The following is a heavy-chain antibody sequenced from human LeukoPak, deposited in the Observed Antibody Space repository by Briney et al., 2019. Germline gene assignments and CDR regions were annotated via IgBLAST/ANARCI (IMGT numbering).Heavy chain of an antibody. J-gene: IGHJ5*02. D-gene: IGHD3-22*01. CDR3: ARENYDSSGYNNWFDP. V-gene: IGHV4-59*01. Sequence: PSETLSLTCTVSGGSISSYYWNWIRQPPGKGLEWIGYIYYSRSTKYNPSLKSRVTISVDMSKKQFSLKLSSVTAADTAVYYCARENYDSSGYNNWFDPWGQGTLVTVSS. CDR1: GGSISSYY. CDR2: IYYSRST.